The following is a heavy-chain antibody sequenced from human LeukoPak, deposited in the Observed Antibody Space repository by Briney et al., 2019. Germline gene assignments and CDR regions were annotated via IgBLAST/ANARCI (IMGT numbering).Heavy chain of an antibody. D-gene: IGHD5-24*01. CDR2: ISGSGSST. V-gene: IGHV3-23*01. CDR1: EFTFSSYA. Sequence: GGSLRLSCAASEFTFSSYAMSWVRQAPGKGLEWVSAISGSGSSTYCADSVKGRFTISRDNSKNTLYLQMNSLRAEDTALYYCAKRDGYNSNPLKDWGQGTLVAVSS. J-gene: IGHJ4*02. CDR3: AKRDGYNSNPLKD.